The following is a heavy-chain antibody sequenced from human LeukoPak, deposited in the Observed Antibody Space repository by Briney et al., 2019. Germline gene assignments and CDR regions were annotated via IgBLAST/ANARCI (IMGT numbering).Heavy chain of an antibody. D-gene: IGHD5-18*01. Sequence: GGSLRLSCAASGFTFSSYEMNWVRQAPGKGLEWVSYISSSGSTIYYADSVKGRFTISRDNAENSLYLQMNSLRAEDTAVYYCARSGYSYGYSFDYWGQGTLVTVSS. J-gene: IGHJ4*02. CDR1: GFTFSSYE. V-gene: IGHV3-48*03. CDR2: ISSSGSTI. CDR3: ARSGYSYGYSFDY.